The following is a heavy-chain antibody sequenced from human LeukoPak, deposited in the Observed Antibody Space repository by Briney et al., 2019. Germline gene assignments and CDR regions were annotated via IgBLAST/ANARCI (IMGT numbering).Heavy chain of an antibody. CDR1: GFIFSSAW. CDR2: IKTKTDGWTT. CDR3: TTTHYNFYDLDH. Sequence: GGSLRLSCAASGFIFSSAWMSWVRQAPGKGLEWVGHIKTKTDGWTTDYAAPVKGRFTISRDDSRNTVYLQMNSLKTEDTAVYYCTTTHYNFYDLDHWGQGTLVTVSS. D-gene: IGHD3-3*01. J-gene: IGHJ4*02. V-gene: IGHV3-15*01.